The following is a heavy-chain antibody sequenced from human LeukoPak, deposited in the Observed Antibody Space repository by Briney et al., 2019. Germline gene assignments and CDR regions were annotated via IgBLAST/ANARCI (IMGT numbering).Heavy chain of an antibody. D-gene: IGHD6-13*01. CDR3: ARFSFGGIAAA. CDR2: IYYSGST. CDR1: GGSISGYY. Sequence: SETLSLTCTVSGGSISGYYWSWIRQPPGKGLEWIGYIYYSGSTNYNPSLKSRVTISVDTSKNQFSLKLSSVTAADTAVYYCARFSFGGIAAAWGQGTLVTVSS. J-gene: IGHJ4*02. V-gene: IGHV4-59*01.